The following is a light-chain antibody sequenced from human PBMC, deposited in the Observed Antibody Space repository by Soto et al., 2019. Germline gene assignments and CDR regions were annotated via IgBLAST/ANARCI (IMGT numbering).Light chain of an antibody. CDR3: QHYNDFLLI. V-gene: IGKV1-5*01. J-gene: IGKJ3*01. Sequence: DIQMTQSPSTLSASVGDRVTITCRASQRISRSLAWYQQNPGKAPKLLIFDASSLESRVPSRFSGSGSGTEFTLTISSLQPDDFATYYCQHYNDFLLIFGPGTTVDIK. CDR2: DAS. CDR1: QRISRS.